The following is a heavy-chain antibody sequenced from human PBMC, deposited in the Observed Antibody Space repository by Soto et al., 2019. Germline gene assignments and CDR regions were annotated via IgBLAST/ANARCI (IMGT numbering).Heavy chain of an antibody. CDR1: GYSFTSYW. D-gene: IGHD5-12*01. Sequence: PGESLKISCKGSGYSFTSYWIGWVRQMPGKGLEWMGIIYPGDSDTRYSPSFQGQVTISADKSISTAYLQWSSLKASDTAMYYCARIGLVDIVATIRSGYYYYGMDVWGQGTTLTVSS. J-gene: IGHJ6*02. V-gene: IGHV5-51*01. CDR2: IYPGDSDT. CDR3: ARIGLVDIVATIRSGYYYYGMDV.